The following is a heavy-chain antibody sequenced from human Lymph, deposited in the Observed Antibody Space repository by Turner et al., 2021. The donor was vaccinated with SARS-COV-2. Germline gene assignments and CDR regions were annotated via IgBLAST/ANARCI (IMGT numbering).Heavy chain of an antibody. D-gene: IGHD3-10*01. CDR3: AKGVRGVIIPEAFDI. CDR2: ISVSGGST. V-gene: IGHV3-23*01. CDR1: GFTFSSYA. Sequence: ELQCWGSGGGWVRPGGSLRLPCAASGFTFSSYAMGWVRQAPGKGLEWVSSISVSGGSTYYADSVKGRFTISRDNSKNTLYLQMNSLRAEDTAVYYCAKGVRGVIIPEAFDIWGQGTMVTISS. J-gene: IGHJ3*02.